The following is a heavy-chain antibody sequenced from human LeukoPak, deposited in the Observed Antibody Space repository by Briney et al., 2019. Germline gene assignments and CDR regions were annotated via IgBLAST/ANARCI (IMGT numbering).Heavy chain of an antibody. V-gene: IGHV1-24*01. CDR1: EYIHTELS. D-gene: IGHD5-18*01. Sequence: VSVKVSCRVSEYIHTELSMHWVRQAPGKGFKWTGVFDPEDGETIYGQKLQGRVTMTENTSTDTAYMELTSLRSEDTAVYYYATDDTARSSDAFDIWGQGTMVTVSS. CDR2: FDPEDGET. CDR3: ATDDTARSSDAFDI. J-gene: IGHJ3*02.